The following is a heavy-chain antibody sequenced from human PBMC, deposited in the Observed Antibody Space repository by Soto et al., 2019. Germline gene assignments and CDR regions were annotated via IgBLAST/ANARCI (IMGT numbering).Heavy chain of an antibody. Sequence: SETLCVPCTVSVGSISGYYWSWIRQPAGKGLEWIGRVYHTGYTNYNPSLRGRVTMSLDTYKNQISLKLTSVTAADTAVYYCAKDPLEGGWAASPGSWFDPWGLGTLVTGS. CDR1: VGSISGYY. V-gene: IGHV4-4*07. D-gene: IGHD6-6*01. CDR2: VYHTGYT. J-gene: IGHJ5*02. CDR3: AKDPLEGGWAASPGSWFDP.